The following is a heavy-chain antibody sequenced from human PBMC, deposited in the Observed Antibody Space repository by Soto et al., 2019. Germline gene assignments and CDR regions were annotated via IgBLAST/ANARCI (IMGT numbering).Heavy chain of an antibody. CDR3: ARDRVVPAADAFDI. CDR2: ISSSSSTI. CDR1: GFTFSSYS. V-gene: IGHV3-48*02. D-gene: IGHD2-2*01. Sequence: GGSLRLSCAASGFTFSSYSMNWVRQAPGKGLEWVLYISSSSSTIYYADSVKGRFTISRDNAKNSLYLQMNSLRDEDTAVYYCARDRVVPAADAFDILGQGTMVTVSS. J-gene: IGHJ3*02.